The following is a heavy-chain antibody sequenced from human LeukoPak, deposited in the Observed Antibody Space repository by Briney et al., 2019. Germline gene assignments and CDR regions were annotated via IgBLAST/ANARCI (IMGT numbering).Heavy chain of an antibody. CDR1: GYTFTSYY. J-gene: IGHJ4*02. CDR3: ATGLKSITIFGVVMSFDY. CDR2: INPSGGST. D-gene: IGHD3-3*01. Sequence: GASVKVSCKASGYTFTSYYMHWVRQAPGQGLEWMGIINPSGGSTSYAQKFQGRVTMTRDMSTSTVYMELSSLRSEDTAVYYCATGLKSITIFGVVMSFDYWGQGTLVTVSS. V-gene: IGHV1-46*01.